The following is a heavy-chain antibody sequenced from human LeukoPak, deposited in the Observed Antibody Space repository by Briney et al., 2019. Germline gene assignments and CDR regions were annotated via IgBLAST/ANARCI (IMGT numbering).Heavy chain of an antibody. J-gene: IGHJ4*02. CDR2: IIPIFGTA. V-gene: IGHV1-69*13. Sequence: GASVKVSFKASGGTFSIYAISWVRQAPGQGLEWMGGIIPIFGTANYAQKFQGRVTITADESTSTAYMELSSLRSEDTAVYYCARIGPDADPDGSGSFFTNPYFDYWGQGTLVTVSS. D-gene: IGHD3-10*01. CDR1: GGTFSIYA. CDR3: ARIGPDADPDGSGSFFTNPYFDY.